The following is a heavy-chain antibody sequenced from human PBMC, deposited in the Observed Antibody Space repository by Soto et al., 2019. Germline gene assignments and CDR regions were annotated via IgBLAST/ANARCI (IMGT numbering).Heavy chain of an antibody. D-gene: IGHD3-10*01. CDR2: IRQDGSEK. V-gene: IGHV3-7*05. Sequence: GGSLRLSCVGSGFTFSSNWMTWVRQAPGKGLEWVGNIRQDGSEKNYVDSVKGRFTISRDNAKNSLYLQMNSLRAEDTALYYCAKSLNYYGSGSYYSMDVWGQGTTVTVSS. CDR3: AKSLNYYGSGSYYSMDV. CDR1: GFTFSSNW. J-gene: IGHJ6*02.